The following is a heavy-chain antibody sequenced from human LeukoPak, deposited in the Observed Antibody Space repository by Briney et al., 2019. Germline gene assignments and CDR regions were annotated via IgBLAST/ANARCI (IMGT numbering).Heavy chain of an antibody. CDR3: AKLAVAGPSYY. D-gene: IGHD6-19*01. J-gene: IGHJ4*02. CDR1: GFTFSSYA. CDR2: ISYDGSNK. V-gene: IGHV3-30-3*02. Sequence: GGSLRLSCAASGFTFSSYAMYWVRQAPGKGLEWVAVISYDGSNKYYADSVKGRFTISRDNSKNTLFLQMNSLRAEDTAVYYCAKLAVAGPSYYWGQGTLVTVSS.